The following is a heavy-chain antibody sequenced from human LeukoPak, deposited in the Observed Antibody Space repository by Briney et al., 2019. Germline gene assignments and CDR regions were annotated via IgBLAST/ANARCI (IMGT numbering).Heavy chain of an antibody. J-gene: IGHJ4*02. V-gene: IGHV3-23*01. CDR1: GFTFSSYG. CDR3: AKASAYYYDSSGYEFDY. Sequence: GGSLRLSCAASGFTFSSYGMSWVRQAPGKGLEWVSAISGSGGSTYYADSVKGRFTISRDNSKNTLYLQMNSLRAEDTAVYYCAKASAYYYDSSGYEFDYWGQGTLVTVSS. CDR2: ISGSGGST. D-gene: IGHD3-22*01.